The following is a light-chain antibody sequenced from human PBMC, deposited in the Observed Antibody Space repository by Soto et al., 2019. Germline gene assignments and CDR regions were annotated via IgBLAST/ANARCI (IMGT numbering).Light chain of an antibody. CDR3: QQRSNWPSFT. CDR1: QSVSSY. CDR2: DAS. V-gene: IGKV3-11*01. J-gene: IGKJ3*01. Sequence: EIVLTQSPATLSLSPGERATLSCRASQSVSSYLAWYQQKPGQAPRLLIYDASNRATGIPARFSGSWSGTDFTLTISSLEPEDFAVYYCQQRSNWPSFTFGPGTKVDIK.